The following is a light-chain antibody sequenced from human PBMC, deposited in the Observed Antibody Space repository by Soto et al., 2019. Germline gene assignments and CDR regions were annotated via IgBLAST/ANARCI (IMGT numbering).Light chain of an antibody. V-gene: IGLV2-14*01. J-gene: IGLJ3*02. CDR3: NSHSISSTLV. CDR2: EVS. CDR1: SSDIGAYNF. Sequence: QSALTQPASVSGSPVQSSTISCTGTSSDIGAYNFVSWYQQHPGKAPKLMIYEVSNRPSGVSNRFSGSKSGNTASLTISVLQAEDEADDYCNSHSISSTLVFGGGTKLTVL.